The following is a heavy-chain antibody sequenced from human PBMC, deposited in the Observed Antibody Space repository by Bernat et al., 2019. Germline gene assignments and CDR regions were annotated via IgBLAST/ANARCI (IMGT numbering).Heavy chain of an antibody. D-gene: IGHD1-1*01. V-gene: IGHV3-53*05. J-gene: IGHJ3*02. CDR2: IYSGGST. CDR1: GFTVSSNI. CDR3: ARVQYTTGVSEAFDI. Sequence: EVQLVETGGGLIQPGGSLRLSCAASGFTVSSNIMSWVRQAPGKGLEWVSVIYSGGSTYYADSVKGRFTISRDNSKNTLYLQMYSLRVEDTAVYYCARVQYTTGVSEAFDIWGQGTMVTVSS.